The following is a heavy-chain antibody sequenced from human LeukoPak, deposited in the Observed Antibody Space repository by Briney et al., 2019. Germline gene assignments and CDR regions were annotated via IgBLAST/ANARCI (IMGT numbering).Heavy chain of an antibody. V-gene: IGHV3-48*01. CDR3: AKDLSCSSASCRPDY. Sequence: GGSLRLSCAASGFTFSSYSMNWVRQAPGKGLEWVSYISSSSSTIYYADSVKGRFTISRDNSKNTLYLQMNSLRAEDTAVYYCAKDLSCSSASCRPDYWGQGTLVTVSS. CDR1: GFTFSSYS. J-gene: IGHJ4*02. D-gene: IGHD2-2*01. CDR2: ISSSSSTI.